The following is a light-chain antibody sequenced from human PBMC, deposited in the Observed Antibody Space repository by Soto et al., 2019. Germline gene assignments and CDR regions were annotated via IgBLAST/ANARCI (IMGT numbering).Light chain of an antibody. J-gene: IGKJ1*01. V-gene: IGKV1-6*01. CDR3: LQNYNYPPT. Sequence: AIQMTQSPSSLSAFVGDKDTITCRASQGIRSDLAWYQQKPGKAPKLLIYGASSLQSGFPSRFSGSGFGTDFTLTISSLQPEDFATYYCLQNYNYPPTFGQGTKV. CDR2: GAS. CDR1: QGIRSD.